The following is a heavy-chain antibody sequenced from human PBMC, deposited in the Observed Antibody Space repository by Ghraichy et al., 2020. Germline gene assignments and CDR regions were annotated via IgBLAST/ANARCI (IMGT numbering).Heavy chain of an antibody. D-gene: IGHD5-12*01. CDR1: GFTFDDYA. CDR3: AKVVAATIKYYYYGMDV. J-gene: IGHJ6*02. CDR2: ISYNSVTI. Sequence: GGSLRLSCAASGFTFDDYAMHWVRQAPGKGLEWVSGISYNSVTIGYADSVKGRFTISRDNAKNSLYLQMNSLRTEDTALYYCAKVVAATIKYYYYGMDVWGQGTTVTVSS. V-gene: IGHV3-9*01.